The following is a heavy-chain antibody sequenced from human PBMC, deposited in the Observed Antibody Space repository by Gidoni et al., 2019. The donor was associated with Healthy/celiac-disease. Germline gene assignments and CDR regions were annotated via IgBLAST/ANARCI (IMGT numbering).Heavy chain of an antibody. V-gene: IGHV3-23*01. D-gene: IGHD3-10*01. CDR2: ISGSGGST. J-gene: IGHJ6*02. CDR3: AREGWFGTEEPYYYGMDV. Sequence: EVQLLESGGGLVQPGGSLRLSFPASGFPFSGYDMSWVRQPPGKGLEWVSAISGSGGSTYYADSVKGRFTISRDNSKNTLYLQMNSLRAEDTAVYYCAREGWFGTEEPYYYGMDVWGQGTTVTVSS. CDR1: GFPFSGYD.